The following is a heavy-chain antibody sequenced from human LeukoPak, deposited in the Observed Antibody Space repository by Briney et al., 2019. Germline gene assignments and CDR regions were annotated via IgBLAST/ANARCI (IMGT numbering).Heavy chain of an antibody. CDR2: IDPSDSYT. V-gene: IGHV5-10-1*01. D-gene: IGHD3-10*01. CDR3: AGTMVRGTGLFDY. CDR1: GYSFTSYW. Sequence: GESLKISCKGSGYSFTSYWISWVRQMPGKGLEWMGRIDPSDSYTNYNLSFQGHVTISADKSISTAYLQWSSLKASDTAMYYGAGTMVRGTGLFDYWGQGTLVTVSS. J-gene: IGHJ4*02.